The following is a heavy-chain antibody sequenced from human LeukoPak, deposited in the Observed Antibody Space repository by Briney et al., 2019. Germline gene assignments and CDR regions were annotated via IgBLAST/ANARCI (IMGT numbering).Heavy chain of an antibody. CDR1: GYTFTSYA. Sequence: ASVKVSCKASGYTFTSYAMNWVRQAPGQGLEWMGWINTNTGNPTYAQGFTGRFVFSLDTSASTAYLQISSLKAEDTAVYYCARAPTLLWFGELFPNWFDPWGQGTLVTVSS. CDR2: INTNTGNP. CDR3: ARAPTLLWFGELFPNWFDP. D-gene: IGHD3-10*01. V-gene: IGHV7-4-1*02. J-gene: IGHJ5*02.